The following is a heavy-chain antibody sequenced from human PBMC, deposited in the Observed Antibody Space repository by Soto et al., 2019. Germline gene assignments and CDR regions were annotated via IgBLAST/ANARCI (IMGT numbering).Heavy chain of an antibody. D-gene: IGHD3-10*01. Sequence: GGSLRLSCAASGFTFSSYAMHWVRQAPGKGLEWVAVISYDGSNKYYADSVKGRFTISRDNSKNTLYLQMNSLRAEETAVYYCARALTPRGFGELLSYYYYYYGMDVWGQGTTVTVSS. V-gene: IGHV3-30-3*01. CDR2: ISYDGSNK. CDR1: GFTFSSYA. J-gene: IGHJ6*02. CDR3: ARALTPRGFGELLSYYYYYYGMDV.